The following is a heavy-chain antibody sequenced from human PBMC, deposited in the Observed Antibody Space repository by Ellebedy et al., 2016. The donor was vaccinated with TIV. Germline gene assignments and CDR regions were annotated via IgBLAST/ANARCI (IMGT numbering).Heavy chain of an antibody. CDR2: INPNSGGT. V-gene: IGHV1-18*01. CDR1: GYTFTSYG. Sequence: ASVKVSXXASGYTFTSYGISWVRQAPGQGLEWMGWINPNSGGTNYAQKFQGRVTMTEDTSTDTAYMELSSLRSEDTAVYYCAAAFGYSSSWIFDYWGQGTLVTVSS. D-gene: IGHD6-13*01. CDR3: AAAFGYSSSWIFDY. J-gene: IGHJ4*02.